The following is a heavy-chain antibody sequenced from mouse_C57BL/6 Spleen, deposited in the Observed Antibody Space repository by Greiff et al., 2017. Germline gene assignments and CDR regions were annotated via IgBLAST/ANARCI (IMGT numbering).Heavy chain of an antibody. V-gene: IGHV7-3*01. J-gene: IGHJ1*03. D-gene: IGHD1-1*01. CDR2: IRNKANGYTT. Sequence: EVQGVESGGGLVQPGGSLSLSCAASGFTFTDYYMSWVRQPPGKALEWLGFIRNKANGYTTEYSASVKGRFTISRDNSQSILYLQMNALRADDSATYYCASRYYCGSSLYWYFDVWGTGTTVTVSS. CDR1: GFTFTDYY. CDR3: ASRYYCGSSLYWYFDV.